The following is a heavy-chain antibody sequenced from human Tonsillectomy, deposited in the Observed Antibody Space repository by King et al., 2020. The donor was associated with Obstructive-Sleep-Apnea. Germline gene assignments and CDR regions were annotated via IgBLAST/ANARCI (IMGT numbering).Heavy chain of an antibody. J-gene: IGHJ4*02. CDR2: ISSSGSTI. CDR1: GFTFSDYY. Sequence: VQLVESGGGLVKPGGSLRLSCAASGFTFSDYYMSWIRQAPGKGLEWVSYISSSGSTIYYADSVKGRFTISRDNAKNSMYLQTNSLRAEDTAVYYCARDPQPISGCPEGVVPAAPSDYWGQGTLVTVSS. D-gene: IGHD2-2*01. V-gene: IGHV3-11*01. CDR3: ARDPQPISGCPEGVVPAAPSDY.